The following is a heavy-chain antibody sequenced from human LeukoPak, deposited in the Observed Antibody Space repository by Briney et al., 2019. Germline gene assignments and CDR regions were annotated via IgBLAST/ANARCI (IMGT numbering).Heavy chain of an antibody. CDR2: ISGSGGST. J-gene: IGHJ4*02. CDR1: GFTFSSYA. CDR3: ARYCTSISCYENVDY. V-gene: IGHV3-23*01. Sequence: LSGGSLRLSCAASGFTFSSYAMSWVRQAPGKGLEWVSAISGSGGSTDYADSVKGRFTISRDNSKNTLYLQMNSLRAGDTAVYYCARYCTSISCYENVDYWGQGTLVTVSS. D-gene: IGHD2-2*01.